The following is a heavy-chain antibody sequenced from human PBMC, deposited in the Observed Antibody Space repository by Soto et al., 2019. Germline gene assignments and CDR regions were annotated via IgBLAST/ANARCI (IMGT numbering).Heavy chain of an antibody. Sequence: AASVKVSCKASGYTLTSYYMHWVRQAPGKGLEWLGWIKSNNGSANYAQKFQGRVTITRDTSTTTAYMEVSGLRSEDTAVYFCARVLLPEGSGIRCAHYLLCFWRQGTRDTGSS. D-gene: IGHD3-10*01. V-gene: IGHV1-46*01. CDR2: IKSNNGSA. CDR1: GYTLTSYY. J-gene: IGHJ6*02. CDR3: ARVLLPEGSGIRCAHYLLCF.